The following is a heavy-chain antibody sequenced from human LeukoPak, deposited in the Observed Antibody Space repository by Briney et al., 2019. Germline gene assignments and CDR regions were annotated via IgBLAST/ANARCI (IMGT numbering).Heavy chain of an antibody. CDR3: ARGGPLIVVVPVANDY. D-gene: IGHD2-2*01. Sequence: SETLSLTCTVSGYSISSGYYWGWIRQPPGKGLEWIGSIYHSGSTYYNPSLKSRVTISVDTSKNQFSLKLSSVTAADTAVYYCARGGPLIVVVPVANDYWGQGTLVTVSS. CDR1: GYSISSGYY. V-gene: IGHV4-38-2*02. J-gene: IGHJ4*02. CDR2: IYHSGST.